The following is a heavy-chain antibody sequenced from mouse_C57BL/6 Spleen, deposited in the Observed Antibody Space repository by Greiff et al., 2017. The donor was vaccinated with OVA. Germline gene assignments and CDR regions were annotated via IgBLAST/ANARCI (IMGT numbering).Heavy chain of an antibody. V-gene: IGHV1-64*01. D-gene: IGHD2-3*01. J-gene: IGHJ2*01. CDR3: ARSRGGYYFYYFDY. CDR2: IHPNSGST. CDR1: GYTFTSYW. Sequence: QVQLQQPGAELVKPGASVKLSCKASGYTFTSYWMHWVKQRPGQGLEWIGMIHPNSGSTNYNEKFKSKATLTVDKSSSTAYMQLSSLTSEDSAVYYCARSRGGYYFYYFDYWGQGTTLTVSS.